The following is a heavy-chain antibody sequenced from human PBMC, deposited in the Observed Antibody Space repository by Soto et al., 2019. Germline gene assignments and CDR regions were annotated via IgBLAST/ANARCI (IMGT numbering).Heavy chain of an antibody. D-gene: IGHD3-3*01. CDR2: IYYSGST. CDR3: ASSLGGDFWSGYYTAYYYYGMDV. J-gene: IGHJ6*02. V-gene: IGHV4-59*01. Sequence: SETLSLTCTVSGGSISSYYWSWIRQPPGKGLEWIGYIYYSGSTNYNPSLKSRVTISVDTSKNQFSLKLSSVTAADTAVYYCASSLGGDFWSGYYTAYYYYGMDVWGQGTTVTVSS. CDR1: GGSISSYY.